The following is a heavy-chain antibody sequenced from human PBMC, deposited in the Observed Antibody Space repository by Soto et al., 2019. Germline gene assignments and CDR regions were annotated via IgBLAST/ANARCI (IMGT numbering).Heavy chain of an antibody. V-gene: IGHV3-23*01. CDR2: ISGSGGST. CDR1: GFTFSSYA. J-gene: IGHJ3*02. CDR3: AKGRELGGAFDI. Sequence: EVQLLESGGGLVQPGGSLRLSCAASGFTFSSYAMSWVRQAPGKGLEWVSAISGSGGSTYYADSVKGRFTISRDNPKNTLYLQMNSLRAEDTAVYYCAKGRELGGAFDIWGQGTMVTVSS. D-gene: IGHD1-26*01.